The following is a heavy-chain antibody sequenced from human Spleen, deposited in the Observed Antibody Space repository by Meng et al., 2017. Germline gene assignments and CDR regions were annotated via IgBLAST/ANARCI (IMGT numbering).Heavy chain of an antibody. D-gene: IGHD4-17*01. CDR3: AKEGFYGDPPWANWYFDL. V-gene: IGHV3-23*01. J-gene: IGHJ2*01. CDR1: GFTFSSYA. CDR2: ISGSGGST. Sequence: GESLKISCAASGFTFSSYAMSWVRQAPGKGLEWVSAISGSGGSTYYADPVKGRFNIYRDNSKNTLYLQMNSLRAEDTAVYYCAKEGFYGDPPWANWYFDLWGRGTLVTVSS.